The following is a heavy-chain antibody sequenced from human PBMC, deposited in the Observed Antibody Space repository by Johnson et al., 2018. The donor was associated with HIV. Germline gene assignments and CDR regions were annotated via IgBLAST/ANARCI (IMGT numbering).Heavy chain of an antibody. V-gene: IGHV3-66*01. D-gene: IGHD5-24*01. CDR3: ARACRDGYTCDVYDI. Sequence: EVQLVESGGNLVQPGGSLRLSCAASGFSVSNYYMSWVRQAPGKGLEWVSVLFSDGTTYYADSVKGRFTISRDNSKNTLFLQMNSLRAEDTAVFYCARACRDGYTCDVYDIWGQGTMVTVSS. J-gene: IGHJ3*02. CDR1: GFSVSNYY. CDR2: LFSDGTT.